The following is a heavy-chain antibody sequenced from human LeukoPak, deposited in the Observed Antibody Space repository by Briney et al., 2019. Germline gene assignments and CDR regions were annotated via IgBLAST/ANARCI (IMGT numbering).Heavy chain of an antibody. Sequence: GGSLRLSCVASGFTFSSYWMTWVRQAPGKGLEWVANIKTDGSQIYYVDSVKGRFTISRDNAKNSLYLQMNSLRAEDTAVYYCARDGTHMIVVGTFDYWGQGTLVTVSS. CDR1: GFTFSSYW. J-gene: IGHJ4*02. D-gene: IGHD3-22*01. CDR3: ARDGTHMIVVGTFDY. CDR2: IKTDGSQI. V-gene: IGHV3-7*01.